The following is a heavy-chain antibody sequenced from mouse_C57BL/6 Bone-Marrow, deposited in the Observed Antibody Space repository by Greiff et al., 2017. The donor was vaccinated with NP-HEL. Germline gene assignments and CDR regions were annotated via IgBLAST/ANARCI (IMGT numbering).Heavy chain of an antibody. CDR2: IYPRSGNT. V-gene: IGHV1-81*01. Sequence: VQLQQSGAELARPGASVKLSCKASGYTFTSYGISWVKQRTGQGLEWIGEIYPRSGNTYYNEKFKGKATLTADQSSSTAYMELRSLTSEDSAVYVCARSGYYGSSDYFDYWGQGTTLTVSS. J-gene: IGHJ2*01. CDR1: GYTFTSYG. D-gene: IGHD1-1*01. CDR3: ARSGYYGSSDYFDY.